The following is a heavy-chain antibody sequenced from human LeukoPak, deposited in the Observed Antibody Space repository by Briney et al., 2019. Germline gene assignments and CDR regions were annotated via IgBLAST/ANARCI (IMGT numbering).Heavy chain of an antibody. CDR3: ARDATYYYDSGSSGPHYFDN. Sequence: GGSLSLSCAASGFTFSNYAMHWVRQAPGKALEWVSLISSGGTYEYYADSVKGRLTISRDNSKNSLHLQLNSLRAEDTAVYYCARDATYYYDSGSSGPHYFDNWGQGTLVTVSS. CDR1: GFTFSNYA. D-gene: IGHD3-10*01. J-gene: IGHJ4*02. CDR2: ISSGGTYE. V-gene: IGHV3-30*17.